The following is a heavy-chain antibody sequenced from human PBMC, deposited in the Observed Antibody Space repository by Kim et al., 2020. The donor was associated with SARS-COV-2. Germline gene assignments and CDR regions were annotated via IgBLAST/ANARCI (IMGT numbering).Heavy chain of an antibody. Sequence: GGSLRLSCSASGFIFSNFLMHWVRQVPGKGLEFVSAITSNGGITSYADSVKGRFTISRDNSKNTLYLQMSSLRAVDTAVYYCAKERNDILTGYPGGMDV. J-gene: IGHJ6*01. CDR1: GFIFSNFL. CDR2: ITSNGGIT. V-gene: IGHV3-64D*06. CDR3: AKERNDILTGYPGGMDV. D-gene: IGHD3-9*01.